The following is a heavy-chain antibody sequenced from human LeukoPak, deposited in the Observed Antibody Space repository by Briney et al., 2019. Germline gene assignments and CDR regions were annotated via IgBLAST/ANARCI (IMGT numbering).Heavy chain of an antibody. D-gene: IGHD2-15*01. J-gene: IGHJ5*02. V-gene: IGHV4-39*01. CDR1: GGSISSSSYY. CDR2: IYYSGST. Sequence: SETLSLTCTVSGGSISSSSYYWGWIRQPPGKGLEWIGSIYYSGSTYYNPSLKSRVTISVDTSKNQFSLKLSSVTAADTAVYYCARAPRRINWFDPWGQGTLVTVSS. CDR3: ARAPRRINWFDP.